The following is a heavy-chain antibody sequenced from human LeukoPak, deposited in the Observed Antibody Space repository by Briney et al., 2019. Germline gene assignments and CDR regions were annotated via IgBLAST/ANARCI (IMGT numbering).Heavy chain of an antibody. CDR2: VSYDGSKK. V-gene: IGHV3-30*04. CDR1: GFTFSSYG. Sequence: PGGSLRLSCAASGFTFSSYGIHWVRQAPGKGLEWVAVVSYDGSKKYYADSVKGRFTISRDNSKNTLYLQMNSLRAEDTAVYYCARGRGSYSEDYWGQGTLVTVSS. J-gene: IGHJ4*02. CDR3: ARGRGSYSEDY. D-gene: IGHD1-26*01.